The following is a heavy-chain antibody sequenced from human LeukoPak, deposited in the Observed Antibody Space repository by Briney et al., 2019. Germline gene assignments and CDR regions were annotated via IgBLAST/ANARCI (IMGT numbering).Heavy chain of an antibody. CDR2: IYSGGST. J-gene: IGHJ4*02. D-gene: IGHD1-26*01. CDR3: ATPRMGSYRLFDY. Sequence: PGGSLRLSCAASGFTFSSYAMSWVRQAPGKGLEWVSVIYSGGSTYYADSVKGRFTISRDNSKNTLYLQMNSLRAEDTAVYYCATPRMGSYRLFDYWGQGTLVTVSS. V-gene: IGHV3-66*01. CDR1: GFTFSSYA.